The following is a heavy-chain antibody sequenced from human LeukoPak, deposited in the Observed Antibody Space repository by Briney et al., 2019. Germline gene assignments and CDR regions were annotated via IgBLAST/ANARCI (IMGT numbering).Heavy chain of an antibody. CDR2: ISSSSSYI. V-gene: IGHV3-21*01. CDR3: ARPRSGYSADAFDI. D-gene: IGHD3-3*01. J-gene: IGHJ3*02. Sequence: GGSLRLSCAASGFTFSSYSMNWVRQAPGKGLEWVSSISSSSSYIYYADSVKGRFTISRDNAKNSLYLQTNSLRAEDTAVYYCARPRSGYSADAFDIWGQGTMVTVSS. CDR1: GFTFSSYS.